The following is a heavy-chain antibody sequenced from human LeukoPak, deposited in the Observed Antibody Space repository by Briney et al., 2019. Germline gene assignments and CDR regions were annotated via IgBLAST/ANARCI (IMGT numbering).Heavy chain of an antibody. CDR2: ISSSGSTI. CDR1: GFTFSDYY. J-gene: IGHJ4*02. Sequence: GGSLRLSCAASGFTFSDYYMSWIRQAPGKGLEWVSYISSSGSTIYYADSVKGRFTISRDNAKHSLYLQMNSLRAEDTAVYYCASWDCSGGSCYSGAADYWGQGTLVTVSS. D-gene: IGHD2-15*01. CDR3: ASWDCSGGSCYSGAADY. V-gene: IGHV3-11*04.